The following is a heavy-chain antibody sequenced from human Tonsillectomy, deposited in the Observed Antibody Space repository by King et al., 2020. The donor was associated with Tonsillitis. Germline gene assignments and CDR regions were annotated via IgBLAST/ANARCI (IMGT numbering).Heavy chain of an antibody. Sequence: VQLVESGAEVKKPGASVKVSCKASGYTFTSYYMQWVRQAPGQGLEWMGIINPSDGSTNYAQKFQGRVTMTRDTSTSTVYMELSSPRSEDTAVYYCARGSEGYSSSLSYWFDPWGQGTLVTVSS. CDR3: ARGSEGYSSSLSYWFDP. V-gene: IGHV1-46*03. J-gene: IGHJ5*02. D-gene: IGHD6-13*01. CDR2: INPSDGST. CDR1: GYTFTSYY.